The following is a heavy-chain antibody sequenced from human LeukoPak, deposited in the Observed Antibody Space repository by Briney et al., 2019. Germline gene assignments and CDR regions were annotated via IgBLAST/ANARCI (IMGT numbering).Heavy chain of an antibody. Sequence: GASVKVSCKASGYTFTSYYMHWVRQAPGQGLEWMGIINPNGGSTSYAQKFQGRVTMTRDVSTSTVYMELSSLRSEDTAVYYCARELSVGCSGGSCYSVHSDAFDIWGQGTMVTVSS. CDR3: ARELSVGCSGGSCYSVHSDAFDI. V-gene: IGHV1-46*01. CDR2: INPNGGST. D-gene: IGHD2-15*01. CDR1: GYTFTSYY. J-gene: IGHJ3*02.